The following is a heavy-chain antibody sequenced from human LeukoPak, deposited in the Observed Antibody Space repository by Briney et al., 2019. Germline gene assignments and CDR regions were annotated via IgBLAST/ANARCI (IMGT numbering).Heavy chain of an antibody. CDR1: GGTFRSYA. CDR2: IIPIFGTA. CDR3: ARGGHSGYAVSVWDFDY. D-gene: IGHD5-12*01. V-gene: IGHV1-69*06. J-gene: IGHJ4*02. Sequence: ASVKVSCKASGGTFRSYAISWVRQAPGQGLEWMGGIIPIFGTANYAQKFQGRVTITADKSTSTAYMELSSLRSEDTAVYYCARGGHSGYAVSVWDFDYWGQGTLVTVSS.